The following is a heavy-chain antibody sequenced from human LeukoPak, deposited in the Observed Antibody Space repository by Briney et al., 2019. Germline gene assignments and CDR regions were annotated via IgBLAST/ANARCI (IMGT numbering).Heavy chain of an antibody. CDR2: ISSSSSYI. D-gene: IGHD5-12*01. V-gene: IGHV3-21*01. CDR3: ARDLVATLRSGGNLHCYYYYYMDV. Sequence: GGSLRLSCAASGFTFSSYSMNWVRQAPGKGLEWVSSISSSSSYIYYADSVKGRFTISRDNAKNSLYLQMNSLRAEDTAVYYCARDLVATLRSGGNLHCYYYYYMDVWGKGTTVTVSS. J-gene: IGHJ6*03. CDR1: GFTFSSYS.